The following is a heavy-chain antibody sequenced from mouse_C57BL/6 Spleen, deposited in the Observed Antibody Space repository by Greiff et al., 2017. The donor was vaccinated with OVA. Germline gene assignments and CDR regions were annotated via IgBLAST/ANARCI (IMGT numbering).Heavy chain of an antibody. CDR3: ARWYYGSSPYVYAMDY. D-gene: IGHD1-1*01. V-gene: IGHV1-81*01. Sequence: VQLQESGAELARPGASVKLSCKASGYTFTSYGISWVKQRTGQGLEWIGEIYPRSGNTYYNEKFKGKATLTADKSSSTAYMELRSLTSEDSAVYFCARWYYGSSPYVYAMDYWGQGTSVTVSS. CDR2: IYPRSGNT. J-gene: IGHJ4*01. CDR1: GYTFTSYG.